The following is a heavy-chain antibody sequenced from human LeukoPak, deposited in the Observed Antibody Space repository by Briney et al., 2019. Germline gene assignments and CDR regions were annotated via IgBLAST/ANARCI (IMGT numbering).Heavy chain of an antibody. CDR2: IYYSGST. CDR1: GGSISSSSYY. J-gene: IGHJ4*02. V-gene: IGHV4-39*07. Sequence: SETLSLTCTVSGGSISSSSYYWGWIRQPPGKGLEWIGSIYYSGSTYYNPSLKSRVTISVDTSKNQFSLKLSSVTAADTAVYYCARGLAVAGTWGQGILVTVSS. D-gene: IGHD6-19*01. CDR3: ARGLAVAGT.